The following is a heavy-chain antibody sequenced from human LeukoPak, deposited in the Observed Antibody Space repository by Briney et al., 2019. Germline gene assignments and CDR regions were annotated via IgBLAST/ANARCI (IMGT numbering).Heavy chain of an antibody. CDR1: GFTFSSYA. Sequence: GGSLRLSCAASGFTFSSYAMSWVRQAPRKGLEWVSAISGSGGNTYYADSVKGRFTIFRDNSKNTLYLQMNSLRAEDTAVFYCAKGLDVWYANVFDIWGQGTMVTVSS. CDR3: AKGLDVWYANVFDI. J-gene: IGHJ3*02. CDR2: ISGSGGNT. D-gene: IGHD6-13*01. V-gene: IGHV3-23*01.